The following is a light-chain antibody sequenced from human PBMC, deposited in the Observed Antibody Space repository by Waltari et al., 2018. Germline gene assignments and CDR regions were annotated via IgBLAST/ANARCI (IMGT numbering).Light chain of an antibody. CDR3: LHYNSYPRT. Sequence: IQMTQSPSSLSASVGNTVTITCRASQGISSSLNWFQQKPGKAPKLLIYDASSLESGVPSRFSGSGSGTEFTLTISSLQSEDFATYYCLHYNSYPRTFGQGTKVEIK. CDR2: DAS. CDR1: QGISSS. V-gene: IGKV1-13*02. J-gene: IGKJ1*01.